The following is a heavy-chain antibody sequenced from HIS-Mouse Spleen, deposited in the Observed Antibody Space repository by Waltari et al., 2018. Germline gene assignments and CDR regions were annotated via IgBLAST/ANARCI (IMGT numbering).Heavy chain of an antibody. CDR3: AREIPYSSSWYDWYFDL. CDR2: IYYSGST. Sequence: QLQLQESGPGLVKPSETLSLTCPVSGCSISSSSYYLGWIRQPPGKGLEWIGSIYYSGSTYYNPSLKSRVTISVDTSKNQFSLKLSSVTAADTAVYYCAREIPYSSSWYDWYFDLWGRGTLVTVSS. V-gene: IGHV4-39*07. J-gene: IGHJ2*01. CDR1: GCSISSSSYY. D-gene: IGHD6-13*01.